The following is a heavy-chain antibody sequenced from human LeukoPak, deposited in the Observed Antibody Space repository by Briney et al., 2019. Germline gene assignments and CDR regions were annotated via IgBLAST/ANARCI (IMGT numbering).Heavy chain of an antibody. CDR1: GFTFISYG. Sequence: GRSLRLSCAAAGFTFISYGMHWVRQVLGKGLVGLAVIWYDGSNKYYADSVKGRFTISRDNSKNTLYLQMNSLGAEDTAVYYCARNTDDLGIHRDAFDIWGQGTMVTVSS. CDR2: IWYDGSNK. CDR3: ARNTDDLGIHRDAFDI. D-gene: IGHD7-27*01. J-gene: IGHJ3*02. V-gene: IGHV3-33*01.